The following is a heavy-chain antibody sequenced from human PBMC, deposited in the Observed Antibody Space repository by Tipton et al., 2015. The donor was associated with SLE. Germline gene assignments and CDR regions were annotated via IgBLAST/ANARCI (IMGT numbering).Heavy chain of an antibody. V-gene: IGHV3-74*01. CDR1: GFTFDDYA. CDR2: INGDGSST. D-gene: IGHD6-13*01. CDR3: ARDSSSWDNYYYGMDV. J-gene: IGHJ6*02. Sequence: SLRLSCAASGFTFDDYAMHWVRQAPGKGLEWVSGINGDGSSTSYADSVKGRFTISRDNAKNTLYLQMNSLRAEDTAVYYCARDSSSWDNYYYGMDVWGQGTTVTVSS.